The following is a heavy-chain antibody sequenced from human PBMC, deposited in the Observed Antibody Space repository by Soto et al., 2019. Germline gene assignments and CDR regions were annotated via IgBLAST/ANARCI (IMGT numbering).Heavy chain of an antibody. CDR2: INHSGST. Sequence: PSETLSLTCTVSGGSISSSSYYWGWIRQPPGKGLEWIGEINHSGSTNYNPSLKSRVTISVDTSKNQFSLKLSSVTAADTAVYYCARVVHSSGWYLNNWFDPWGQGTLVTVSS. CDR1: GGSISSSSYY. D-gene: IGHD6-19*01. V-gene: IGHV4-39*07. CDR3: ARVVHSSGWYLNNWFDP. J-gene: IGHJ5*02.